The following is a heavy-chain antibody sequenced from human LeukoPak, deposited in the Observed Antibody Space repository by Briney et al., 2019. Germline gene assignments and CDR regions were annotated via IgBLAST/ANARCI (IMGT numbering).Heavy chain of an antibody. J-gene: IGHJ4*02. Sequence: SETLSLTXTVSGGSISSYYWSWIRQPPGKGLEWIGYIYYSGSTNYNPSLKSRVTISVDMSKNQFSLKLSSVTAADTAVYYCARHYGSGSYYRKGTVLFDYWGQGTLVTVSS. CDR2: IYYSGST. CDR1: GGSISSYY. V-gene: IGHV4-59*01. D-gene: IGHD3-10*01. CDR3: ARHYGSGSYYRKGTVLFDY.